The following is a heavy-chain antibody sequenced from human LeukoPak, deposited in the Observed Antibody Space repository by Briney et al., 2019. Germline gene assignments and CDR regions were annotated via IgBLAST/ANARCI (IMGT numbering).Heavy chain of an antibody. J-gene: IGHJ5*02. D-gene: IGHD3-10*01. Sequence: IFSSRTINYNPSLKLRATMSVDTSKTQLSLKLRYVTAADTAVYYCARDRGSDGSDQLDPWGQGTLVTVSS. CDR3: ARDRGSDGSDQLDP. V-gene: IGHV4-4*07. CDR2: IFSSRTI.